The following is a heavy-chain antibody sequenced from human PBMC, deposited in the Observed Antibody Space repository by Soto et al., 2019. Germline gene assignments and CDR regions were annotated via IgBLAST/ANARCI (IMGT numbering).Heavy chain of an antibody. D-gene: IGHD3-3*01. J-gene: IGHJ6*02. Sequence: GGSLRLSCAASGFTCSSSWMSWVRQAPGKGLEWVANIKQDGSEKYYVDSVKGRFTISRDNAKNSLYLQMNSLRAEDTAVYYCARDDYDFWSGYQESGMDVWGQGTTVTVSS. CDR2: IKQDGSEK. CDR3: ARDDYDFWSGYQESGMDV. V-gene: IGHV3-7*05. CDR1: GFTCSSSW.